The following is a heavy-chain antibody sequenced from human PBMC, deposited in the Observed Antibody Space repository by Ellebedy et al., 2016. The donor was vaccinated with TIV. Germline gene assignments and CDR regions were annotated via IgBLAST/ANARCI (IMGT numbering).Heavy chain of an antibody. D-gene: IGHD3-16*01. CDR2: ISHIGGT. CDR1: GGSISNYY. J-gene: IGHJ4*02. V-gene: IGHV4-59*08. Sequence: MPSETLSLTCTVSGGSISNYYWSWIRQPPGKGLEWIGYISHIGGTHCNPSLKSRVTFSVDRSKNQFSLTLTSVTAADTAVYYCTRHGGPDSYAGSWGQGILVTVSS. CDR3: TRHGGPDSYAGS.